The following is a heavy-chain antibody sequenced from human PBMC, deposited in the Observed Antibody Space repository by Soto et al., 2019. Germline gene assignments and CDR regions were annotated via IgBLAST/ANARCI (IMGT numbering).Heavy chain of an antibody. D-gene: IGHD1-26*01. CDR1: GDSVSSNSAA. J-gene: IGHJ4*02. CDR2: TYYRSKWYN. Sequence: QVQLQQSGPGLVKPSQTLSVTCGISGDSVSSNSAAWNWLRQSPSRGLEWLGRTYYRSKWYNDYAVSVESRITINPDTSKNHFSLQLNFVTPEDMAVYFCARGEQYSGRIFDYWGQGTLVTVSS. V-gene: IGHV6-1*01. CDR3: ARGEQYSGRIFDY.